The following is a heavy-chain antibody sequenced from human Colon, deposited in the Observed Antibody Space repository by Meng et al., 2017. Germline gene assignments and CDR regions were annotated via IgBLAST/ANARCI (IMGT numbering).Heavy chain of an antibody. CDR3: AREPDYRAWLDP. J-gene: IGHJ5*02. Sequence: VHLLGLGGGVVPPWVSLRLSLVDSTLTFSLYSMHWFRQAPGEGLELVAVISHDGGAIFYADSVKGRFTISRDNSKNPLYLEMNSLRDEDTAVYYCAREPDYRAWLDPWGQGTLVTVSS. CDR1: TLTFSLYS. D-gene: IGHD4/OR15-4a*01. CDR2: ISHDGGAI. V-gene: IGHV3-30*04.